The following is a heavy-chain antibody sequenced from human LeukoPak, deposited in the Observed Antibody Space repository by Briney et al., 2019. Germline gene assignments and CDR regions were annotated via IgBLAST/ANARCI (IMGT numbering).Heavy chain of an antibody. CDR3: ARQPESGGDFYVWFDP. Sequence: GGSLRLSCAVSGLTFSSYWMHWVRQAPGKGLVWVSRINREGSSTSYADSVKGRFTISRDNAKNTLYLQMNNLRAEDTAVYYCARQPESGGDFYVWFDPWGQGTLVIVSS. D-gene: IGHD2/OR15-2a*01. CDR2: INREGSST. V-gene: IGHV3-74*01. CDR1: GLTFSSYW. J-gene: IGHJ5*02.